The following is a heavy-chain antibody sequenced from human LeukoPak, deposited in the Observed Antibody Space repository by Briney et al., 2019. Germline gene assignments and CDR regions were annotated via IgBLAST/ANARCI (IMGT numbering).Heavy chain of an antibody. J-gene: IGHJ6*03. Sequence: SETLSLTCTVSGGSISSYYWSWIRQPPGKGLEWIGYIYYSGSTNYNPSLKSRVTMSVDTSKNQFSLKLTSVTAADTAVYYCARVGKTYYYGSGSSPPDYYNYYMDVWGKGTTVTISS. CDR2: IYYSGST. V-gene: IGHV4-59*12. CDR1: GGSISSYY. CDR3: ARVGKTYYYGSGSSPPDYYNYYMDV. D-gene: IGHD3-10*01.